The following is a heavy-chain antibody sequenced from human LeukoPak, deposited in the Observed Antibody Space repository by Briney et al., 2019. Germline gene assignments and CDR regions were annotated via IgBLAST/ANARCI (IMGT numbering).Heavy chain of an antibody. CDR2: LYYSGST. CDR1: GGSISSSPYY. V-gene: IGHV4-39*01. Sequence: SETLSLTCTVSGGSISSSPYYWGWIRQPPGKGLEWIGYLYYSGSTYYNPSLKTRVTISVDTSKNQFSLKLTSVTAADTAVYYCARHASVDGNWPRPLDYWGQGSLVTVSS. J-gene: IGHJ4*02. CDR3: ARHASVDGNWPRPLDY. D-gene: IGHD6-19*01.